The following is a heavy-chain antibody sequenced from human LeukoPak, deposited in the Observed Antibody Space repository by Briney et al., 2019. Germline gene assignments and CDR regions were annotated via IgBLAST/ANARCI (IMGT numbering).Heavy chain of an antibody. V-gene: IGHV1-8*01. CDR2: MNPNSGNT. CDR1: GYTFTSYD. D-gene: IGHD1-26*01. J-gene: IGHJ3*02. Sequence: ASVKVSCKASGYTFTSYDINWVRQATGQGLEWMGWMNPNSGNTGYAQKFQGRVTMTRNTSISTAYMELSSLRSEDTAVYYCARGIFPKALSSGSSLGDAFDIWGQGTMVTVSS. CDR3: ARGIFPKALSSGSSLGDAFDI.